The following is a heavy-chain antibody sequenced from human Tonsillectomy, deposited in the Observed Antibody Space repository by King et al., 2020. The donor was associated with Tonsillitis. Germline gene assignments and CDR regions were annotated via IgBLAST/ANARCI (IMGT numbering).Heavy chain of an antibody. V-gene: IGHV3-30*18. CDR3: AKSGRSYGFDY. D-gene: IGHD5-18*01. Sequence: VQLVESGGGVVQPGRSLRLSCAASGFTFSSYGIHWVRQAPGKGLEWVAIISYDGSNKYYADSVKGRFTISRDNSGNTLYLQMNSLRTEDTAVYYCAKSGRSYGFDYWGQGTLVTVSS. J-gene: IGHJ4*02. CDR2: ISYDGSNK. CDR1: GFTFSSYG.